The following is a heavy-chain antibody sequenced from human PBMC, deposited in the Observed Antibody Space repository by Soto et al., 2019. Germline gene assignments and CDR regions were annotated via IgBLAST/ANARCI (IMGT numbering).Heavy chain of an antibody. J-gene: IGHJ4*02. D-gene: IGHD3-22*01. V-gene: IGHV4-31*03. CDR1: GDSINSGDYY. CDR3: ATTSGAYYYDSSY. CDR2: IYYSGAT. Sequence: SETLSLTCTVSGDSINSGDYYWSWIRQNPGKGLEWIGYIYYSGATYYNPSLKSRVTISLDTSKNQFSLRLSSVTAADTAVYYCATTSGAYYYDSSYGGQETLVTVSS.